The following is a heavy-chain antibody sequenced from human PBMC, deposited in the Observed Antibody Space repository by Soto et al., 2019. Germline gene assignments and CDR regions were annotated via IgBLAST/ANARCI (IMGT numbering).Heavy chain of an antibody. Sequence: SPTLSLTCAISGHRVLSTSAAWHWLRQSPSRGLEWLGRTYYRSNWHTDYAVSVKSRIAINPDTSKNQFSPQLSSVTPEDTAVYYCARDISSWYDHGNWFDFWGQGVLVTVSS. CDR2: TYYRSNWHT. CDR3: ARDISSWYDHGNWFDF. CDR1: GHRVLSTSAA. D-gene: IGHD6-13*01. V-gene: IGHV6-1*01. J-gene: IGHJ5*01.